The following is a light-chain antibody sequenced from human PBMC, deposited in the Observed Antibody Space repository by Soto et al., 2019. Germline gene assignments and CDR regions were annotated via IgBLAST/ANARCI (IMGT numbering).Light chain of an antibody. Sequence: QSALTQPASVSGSPGQSITISCTGTSNDIGRYKYVSWYQQHPGKAPKLMIYEVTNRPSGVSNRFSGSKSGNTASLTISGLQAEDEADYYCNSYTTSSTWVFGGGTKLTVL. CDR2: EVT. J-gene: IGLJ3*02. V-gene: IGLV2-14*01. CDR3: NSYTTSSTWV. CDR1: SNDIGRYKY.